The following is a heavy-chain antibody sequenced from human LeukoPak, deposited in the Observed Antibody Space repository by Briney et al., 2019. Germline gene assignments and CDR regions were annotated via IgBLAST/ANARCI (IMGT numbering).Heavy chain of an antibody. J-gene: IGHJ4*02. CDR2: ISSSGNTI. CDR3: AREYYDILTGPIPGDY. Sequence: NPGGPLRLSCAASGFTFSDYYMSWIRQAPGKGLEWVSYISSSGNTIYHADSVKGRFTISRDNAKNSLYLQMNSQRADDASLYYFAREYYDILTGPIPGDYWGQGTLVTVSS. CDR1: GFTFSDYY. D-gene: IGHD3-9*01. V-gene: IGHV3-11*01.